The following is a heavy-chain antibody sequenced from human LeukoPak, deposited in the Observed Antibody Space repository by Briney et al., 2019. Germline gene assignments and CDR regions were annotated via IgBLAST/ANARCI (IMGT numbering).Heavy chain of an antibody. V-gene: IGHV3-21*01. CDR2: ISSSSSYI. CDR3: ARRQYCSSTSCLVDY. Sequence: GGSLSLSCAASGFTFSSYSMNWVRQAPGKGLEWVSSISSSSSYIYYADSVKGRFTISRDNAKNSLYLQMNSLRAEDTAVYYCARRQYCSSTSCLVDYWGQGTLVTVSS. CDR1: GFTFSSYS. D-gene: IGHD2-2*01. J-gene: IGHJ4*02.